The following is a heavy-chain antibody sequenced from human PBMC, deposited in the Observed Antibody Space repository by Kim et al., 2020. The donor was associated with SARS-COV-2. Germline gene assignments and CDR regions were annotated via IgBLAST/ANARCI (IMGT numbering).Heavy chain of an antibody. Sequence: SETLSLTCTVSGGSISSYYWSWIRQPPGKGLEWIGYIYYSGSTNYNPSLKSRVTISVDTSKNQFSLKLSSVTAADTAVYYCAACITGTTSPKDYNWFDPWGQGTLVTVSS. CDR2: IYYSGST. CDR3: AACITGTTSPKDYNWFDP. D-gene: IGHD1-20*01. V-gene: IGHV4-59*13. J-gene: IGHJ5*02. CDR1: GGSISSYY.